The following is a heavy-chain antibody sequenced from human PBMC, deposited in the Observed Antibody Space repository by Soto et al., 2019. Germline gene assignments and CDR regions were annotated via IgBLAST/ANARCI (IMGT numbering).Heavy chain of an antibody. V-gene: IGHV1-18*04. Sequence: QVQLVQSGAEVKKPGASVKVSCKASGYTFTSYGISWVRQAPGQGLEWMGWISAYNGNTNYEQKLQGRVTMTTNTATSTAYMELRGLRSDDTAVYYCARGNYGDYPYYYYGMDVWGQGTPVTVSS. J-gene: IGHJ6*02. D-gene: IGHD4-17*01. CDR3: ARGNYGDYPYYYYGMDV. CDR1: GYTFTSYG. CDR2: ISAYNGNT.